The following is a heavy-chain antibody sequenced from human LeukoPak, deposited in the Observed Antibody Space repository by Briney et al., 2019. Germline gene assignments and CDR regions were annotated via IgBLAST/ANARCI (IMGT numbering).Heavy chain of an antibody. CDR1: GESFSSYY. CDR2: INHSGST. Sequence: SENLSLTCAVYGESFSSYYWSWIRQSPGKGLEWIAEINHSGSTNFNPSLKSRVTISINTSKIQFSLKLNSVTAAETAVYYCARSGQRLDYFDYWGQGTLVTASS. J-gene: IGHJ4*02. D-gene: IGHD6-25*01. V-gene: IGHV4-34*01. CDR3: ARSGQRLDYFDY.